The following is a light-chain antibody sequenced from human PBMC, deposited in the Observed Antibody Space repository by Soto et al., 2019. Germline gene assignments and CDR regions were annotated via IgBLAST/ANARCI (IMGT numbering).Light chain of an antibody. V-gene: IGLV2-23*02. Sequence: QSVLTQPASVSGSPGQSITISCTGTSSDVGSYNLVSWYQQHPGKAPKPMIYEVSKRPSGVSNRFSGSKSGNTASLTFSGLQAEDEADYYRCSYAGSRTYVFGTGTKVTVL. CDR2: EVS. CDR3: CSYAGSRTYV. J-gene: IGLJ1*01. CDR1: SSDVGSYNL.